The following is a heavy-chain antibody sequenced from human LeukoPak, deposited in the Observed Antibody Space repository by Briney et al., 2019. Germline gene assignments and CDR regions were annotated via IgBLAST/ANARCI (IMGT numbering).Heavy chain of an antibody. Sequence: PGGSLRLSCAASGFTFSDYYMSWIRQAPGKGLEWVSYISSSGSTIYYADSVKGRFTISRDNSKNTLYLQMNSLRAEDTAVYYCAKRDVDTAMADAFDIWGQGTMVTVSS. J-gene: IGHJ3*02. V-gene: IGHV3-11*01. D-gene: IGHD5-18*01. CDR2: ISSSGSTI. CDR1: GFTFSDYY. CDR3: AKRDVDTAMADAFDI.